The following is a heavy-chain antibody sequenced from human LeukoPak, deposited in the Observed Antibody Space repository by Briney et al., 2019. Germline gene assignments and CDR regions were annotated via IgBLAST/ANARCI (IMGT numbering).Heavy chain of an antibody. V-gene: IGHV1-24*01. J-gene: IGHJ4*02. CDR1: GYTLTELS. CDR2: FDPEDGET. CDR3: ATDPVDTAMVLADY. D-gene: IGHD5-18*01. Sequence: PGASVKVSCKVSGYTLTELSMHWVRQAPGKGLEWMGGFDPEDGETIYAEKFQGRVTITADTSTDTAYMELSSLRSEDTAVYYCATDPVDTAMVLADYWGQGTLVTVSS.